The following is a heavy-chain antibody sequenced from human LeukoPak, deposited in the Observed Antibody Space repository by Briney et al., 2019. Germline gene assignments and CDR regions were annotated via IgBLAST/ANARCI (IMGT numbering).Heavy chain of an antibody. CDR1: GYSISSGYY. Sequence: SETLSLTCTVSGYSISSGYYWGWIRQPPGKGLEWIGNIYHSGRTYYNPSLKSRVSISIDTSKNQLSLKVSSVTAADTAVYYCAGYREYWDWHFDLWGRGAPVTVSP. CDR2: IYHSGRT. J-gene: IGHJ2*01. CDR3: AGYREYWDWHFDL. V-gene: IGHV4-38-2*02. D-gene: IGHD2-8*02.